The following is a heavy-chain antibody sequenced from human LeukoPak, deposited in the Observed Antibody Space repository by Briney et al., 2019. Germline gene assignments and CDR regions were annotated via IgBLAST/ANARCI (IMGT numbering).Heavy chain of an antibody. CDR3: ARRISNGWYRYFQH. J-gene: IGHJ1*01. CDR2: INHSGST. V-gene: IGHV4-34*01. Sequence: SETLSLTCAVYGGSFSGYYWSWIRQPPGKGLEWIGEINHSGSTNYNPSLKSRVTISVDTSKNQFSLKLSSVTAADTAVYYCARRISNGWYRYFQHWGQGTLVTVSS. D-gene: IGHD6-19*01. CDR1: GGSFSGYY.